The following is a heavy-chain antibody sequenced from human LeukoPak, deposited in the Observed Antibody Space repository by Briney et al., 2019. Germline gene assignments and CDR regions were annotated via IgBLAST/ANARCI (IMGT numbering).Heavy chain of an antibody. CDR1: GYTFTSNY. D-gene: IGHD2/OR15-2a*01. CDR2: IYPRDGST. CDR3: ARDQYFNLPDDAFDI. Sequence: GASVKVSCKASGYTFTSNYIHWVRQAPGQGLEWMGMIYPRDGSTSYAQKFQGRVTVTRDTSTSTVHMELSGLRSEDTAVYYCARDQYFNLPDDAFDIWGQGTMVTVSS. V-gene: IGHV1-46*01. J-gene: IGHJ3*02.